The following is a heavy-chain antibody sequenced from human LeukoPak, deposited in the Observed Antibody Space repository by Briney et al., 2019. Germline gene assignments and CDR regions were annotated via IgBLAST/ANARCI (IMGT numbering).Heavy chain of an antibody. CDR3: ARGITYCGGDCYTYFDY. Sequence: PSETLSLTCTVSGGSISSSNYYSGWIRQPPGKGLEWIGNIFYSGAAYYNPSLKSRVTISVDTSKNRFSLKLSSVTAADTAVYSCARGITYCGGDCYTYFDYWGQGTLVTVSS. CDR2: IFYSGAA. J-gene: IGHJ4*02. CDR1: GGSISSSNYY. D-gene: IGHD2-21*02. V-gene: IGHV4-39*07.